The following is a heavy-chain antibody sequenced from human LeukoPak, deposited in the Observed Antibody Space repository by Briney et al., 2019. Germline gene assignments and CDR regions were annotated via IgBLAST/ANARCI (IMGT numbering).Heavy chain of an antibody. CDR1: GGSISAYY. V-gene: IGHV4-59*01. J-gene: IGHJ5*01. D-gene: IGHD2-15*01. CDR2: THYSGSS. Sequence: SETLSLTCTVSGGSISAYYWSWIRQSPGKGLEWIGFTHYSGSSNYNPSLKSRVTILVDTSKNKFSLKLTSVTEADTSVYFCARGGASSKCIASWGQGTLVPVSS. CDR3: ARGGASSKCIAS.